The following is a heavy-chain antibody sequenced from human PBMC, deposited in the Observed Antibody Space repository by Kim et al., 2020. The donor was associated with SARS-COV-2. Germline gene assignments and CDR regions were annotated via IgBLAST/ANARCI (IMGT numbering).Heavy chain of an antibody. V-gene: IGHV3-9*01. J-gene: IGHJ4*02. CDR1: GFTFDDYA. Sequence: GGSLRLSCAASGFTFDDYAMHWVRQAPGKGLEWVSGISWNSGSIGYADSVKGRFTIPRDNAKNSLYLQMNSLRAEDTALYYCAKDYYDSSIFDYWGQGTLVTVSS. CDR3: AKDYYDSSIFDY. D-gene: IGHD3-22*01. CDR2: ISWNSGSI.